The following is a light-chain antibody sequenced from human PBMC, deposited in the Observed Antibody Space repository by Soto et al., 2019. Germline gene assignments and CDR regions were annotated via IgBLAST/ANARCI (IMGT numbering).Light chain of an antibody. V-gene: IGLV1-44*01. J-gene: IGLJ2*01. CDR3: AAWDDSLNAVV. CDR1: SSNIGSNS. Sequence: QSLLTQPPSASGTPGQRVTISCSGSSSNIGSNSANWYQQLPGTAPKLLIYSNNQRPSGVPDRISGSKSGTSASLAISGLQSEDEADYYCAAWDDSLNAVVFGGGTKVTVL. CDR2: SNN.